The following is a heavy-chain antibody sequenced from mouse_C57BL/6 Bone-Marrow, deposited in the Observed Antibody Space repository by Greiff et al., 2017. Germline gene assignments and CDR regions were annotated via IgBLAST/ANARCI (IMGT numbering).Heavy chain of an antibody. J-gene: IGHJ2*01. CDR1: GFTFSSYG. CDR2: ISSGGSYT. Sequence: EVMLVESGGDLVKPGGSLKLSCAASGFTFSSYGMSWVRQTPDKRLEWVATISSGGSYTYYPDSVKGRFTISRDNAKNTLYLQMSSLKSEDTAMYYCASNEGDYFDYWGQGTTLTVSS. CDR3: ASNEGDYFDY. V-gene: IGHV5-6*02.